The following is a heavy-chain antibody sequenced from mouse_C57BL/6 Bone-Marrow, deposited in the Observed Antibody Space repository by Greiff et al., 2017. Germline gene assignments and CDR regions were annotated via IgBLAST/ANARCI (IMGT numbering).Heavy chain of an antibody. Sequence: VQLQQPGAELVKPGASVTLSCKASGYTFTSYWMHWVKQMPGQGLEWIGMIDPNSGSTNYNEKFKSKATLSVDKSSSTSYMQLISLTSEDSAVYYCASDVSFAWFAYWGQGTLVTVSA. CDR3: ASDVSFAWFAY. CDR2: IDPNSGST. V-gene: IGHV1-64*01. CDR1: GYTFTSYW. J-gene: IGHJ3*01. D-gene: IGHD2-3*01.